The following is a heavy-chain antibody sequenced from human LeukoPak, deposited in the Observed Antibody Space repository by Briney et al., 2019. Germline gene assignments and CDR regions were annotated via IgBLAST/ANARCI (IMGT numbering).Heavy chain of an antibody. V-gene: IGHV4-4*07. Sequence: SETLSLTCTVSGGSISSYYWSWIRQPAGKGLEWIGRIYTSGSTNYNPSLKSRVTMSVDTSKNQFSLKLSSVTAADTAVYYCARDNLMWEPKQGYYYYMDVWGKGTTVTVSS. CDR1: GGSISSYY. CDR2: IYTSGST. J-gene: IGHJ6*03. CDR3: ARDNLMWEPKQGYYYYMDV. D-gene: IGHD1-26*01.